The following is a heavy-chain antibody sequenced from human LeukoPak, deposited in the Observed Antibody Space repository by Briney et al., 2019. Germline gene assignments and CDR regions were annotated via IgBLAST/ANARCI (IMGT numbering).Heavy chain of an antibody. CDR2: VSYDGSKK. CDR1: GFTFSSYG. CDR3: AKDVKFSWPFYFDY. D-gene: IGHD5-12*01. Sequence: GGSLRLSCAASGFTFSSYGMHWVRQAPGKGLEWLAFVSYDGSKKYYSDSVKGRFTISRDNSKNTLFLQMNSLRAEDTAVYSCAKDVKFSWPFYFDYWGQGILVTASS. J-gene: IGHJ4*02. V-gene: IGHV3-30*18.